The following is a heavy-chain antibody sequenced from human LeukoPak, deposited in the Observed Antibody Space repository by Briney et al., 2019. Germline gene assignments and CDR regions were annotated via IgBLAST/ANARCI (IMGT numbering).Heavy chain of an antibody. CDR3: ASATLRCSGGGCYEMDV. Sequence: GASVKVSCKASGYTFTSYDINWVRQATGQGLEWMGWMNPNSGNTGYAQKFQGRLTITADKSTSTAYMELSSLRSDDTAVYYCASATLRCSGGGCYEMDVWGKGTTVTVSS. D-gene: IGHD2-15*01. V-gene: IGHV1-8*03. CDR1: GYTFTSYD. CDR2: MNPNSGNT. J-gene: IGHJ6*04.